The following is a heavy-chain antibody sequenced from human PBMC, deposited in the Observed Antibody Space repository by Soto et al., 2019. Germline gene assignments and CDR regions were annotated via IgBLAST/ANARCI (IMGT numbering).Heavy chain of an antibody. V-gene: IGHV1-69*01. CDR2: IIPIFGTT. CDR1: GGTFSGYA. CDR3: ARWRCDNWNYHDY. D-gene: IGHD1-20*01. Sequence: QVQLVQSGAEVKKPGSSVKVSCKASGGTFSGYAISWVRQAPGHGLEGMGGIIPIFGTTTYAQKFQGRVTITADESTSTAYMELSSLRSEDTAVYYCARWRCDNWNYHDYWGQGTLVTVSS. J-gene: IGHJ4*02.